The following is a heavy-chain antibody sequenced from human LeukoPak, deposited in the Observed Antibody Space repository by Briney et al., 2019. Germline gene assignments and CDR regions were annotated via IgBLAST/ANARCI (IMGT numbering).Heavy chain of an antibody. CDR2: IYYSGNT. CDR3: ARDFSGNWFDP. Sequence: SETLSLTCSVSGGSISNSYWSWIRQPAGKGLEWIGYIYYSGNTNYNPSLKSRVTISLDTSKNQFSLKLTSVTAADTAVYYCARDFSGNWFDPWGQGTLVTVSS. V-gene: IGHV4-59*01. D-gene: IGHD2-15*01. CDR1: GGSISNSY. J-gene: IGHJ5*02.